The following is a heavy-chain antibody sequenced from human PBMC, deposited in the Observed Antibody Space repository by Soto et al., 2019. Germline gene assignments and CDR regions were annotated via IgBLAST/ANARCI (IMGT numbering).Heavy chain of an antibody. CDR3: ARDHSYCSSTSCYEEAYYYYGMDV. D-gene: IGHD2-2*01. V-gene: IGHV3-33*01. CDR1: GFTFSSYG. CDR2: IWYDGSNK. J-gene: IGHJ6*02. Sequence: PGGSLRLSCAASGFTFSSYGMHWVRQAPGKGLEWVAVIWYDGSNKYYADSVKGRFTISRDNSKNTLYLQMNSLRAEDTAVYYCARDHSYCSSTSCYEEAYYYYGMDVWGQGTTVTVSS.